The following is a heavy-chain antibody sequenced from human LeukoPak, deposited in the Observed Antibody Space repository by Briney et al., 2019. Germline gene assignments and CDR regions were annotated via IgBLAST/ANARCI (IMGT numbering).Heavy chain of an antibody. CDR2: IYNSGNN. V-gene: IGHV4-59*08. J-gene: IGHJ6*03. CDR1: GGSISSYY. D-gene: IGHD1-20*01. CDR3: ARHSITGAQGYFYYYYMDF. Sequence: SETLSLTCTVSGGSISSYYWSWLRQPPGKGVEWIGYIYNSGNNNYNPSLKSRVYISVETSKNQFSLKLSSVTAADTAVYYCARHSITGAQGYFYYYYMDFWGKGTTVTVS.